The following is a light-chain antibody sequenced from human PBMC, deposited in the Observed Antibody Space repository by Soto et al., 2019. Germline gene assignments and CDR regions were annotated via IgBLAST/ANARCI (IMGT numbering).Light chain of an antibody. CDR1: QGISSY. V-gene: IGKV1-9*01. CDR2: AAS. Sequence: DIQLTQSPSFLSASVGDRVTITCRASQGISSYLAWYQQEPGKAPNLLIYAASTLQSGVPSRFSGSGSGTEFTLTISSLQPEDFATYYCQQLNSYPTWTFGQGTKVEIK. J-gene: IGKJ1*01. CDR3: QQLNSYPTWT.